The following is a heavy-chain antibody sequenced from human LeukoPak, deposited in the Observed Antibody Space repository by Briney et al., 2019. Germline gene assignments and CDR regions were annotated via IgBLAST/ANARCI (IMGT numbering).Heavy chain of an antibody. J-gene: IGHJ6*02. Sequence: GGSLRLSCAASGFTFSSYAMHWVRQAPGKGLEWVAVISYDGSNKYYADSVKGRFTISRDNSKNTLHLQMNSLRAEDTAVYYCAREVVPAAMPQYYYYYGMDVWGQGTTVTVSS. D-gene: IGHD2-2*01. CDR3: AREVVPAAMPQYYYYYGMDV. V-gene: IGHV3-30-3*01. CDR2: ISYDGSNK. CDR1: GFTFSSYA.